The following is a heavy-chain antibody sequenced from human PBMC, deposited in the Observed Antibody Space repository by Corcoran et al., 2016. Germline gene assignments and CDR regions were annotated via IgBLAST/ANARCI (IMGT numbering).Heavy chain of an antibody. J-gene: IGHJ4*02. V-gene: IGHV4-34*01. CDR2: INHSGST. CDR1: GGSFSGYY. Sequence: VQLQQWGAGLLKPSETLSLTCAVYGGSFSGYYWSWIRQPPGKGLEWIGEINHSGSTNYNPSLKSRVTISVDTSKNQFSLKLSSVTAADTAVYYCAIGSDYDYWGQGTLVTVSS. CDR3: AIGSDYDY.